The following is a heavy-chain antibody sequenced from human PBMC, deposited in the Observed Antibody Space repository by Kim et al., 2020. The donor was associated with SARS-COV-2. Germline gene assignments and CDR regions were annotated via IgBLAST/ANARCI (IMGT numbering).Heavy chain of an antibody. J-gene: IGHJ6*02. D-gene: IGHD2-15*01. CDR3: ARDLVVTVGGGGYGMDV. V-gene: IGHV3-30*07. Sequence: VKGRFTISRDNSKNTLYLQMNSLRAEDTAVYYGARDLVVTVGGGGYGMDVWGQGTTVTVSS.